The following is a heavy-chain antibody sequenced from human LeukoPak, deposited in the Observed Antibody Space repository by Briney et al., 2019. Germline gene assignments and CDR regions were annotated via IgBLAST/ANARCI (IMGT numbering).Heavy chain of an antibody. CDR3: AREIRPGVIRGGVVY. V-gene: IGHV3-30*04. D-gene: IGHD3-10*01. CDR1: GFTFSTYE. J-gene: IGHJ4*02. Sequence: PGRSLRLSCAASGFTFSTYEMHWVRQAPGKGLEWVAVISHDGNDQYYADSVKGRFTISRDNSKNTLYLQMNSLRAEDTAVYYCAREIRPGVIRGGVVYWGQGTLVTVSS. CDR2: ISHDGNDQ.